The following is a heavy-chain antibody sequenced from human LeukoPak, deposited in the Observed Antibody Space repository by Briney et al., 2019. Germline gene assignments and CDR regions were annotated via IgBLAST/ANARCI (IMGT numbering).Heavy chain of an antibody. J-gene: IGHJ4*02. CDR2: ISGSGDST. D-gene: IGHD1-26*01. CDR3: AKAGSIRFDY. Sequence: PGGSLRLSCAASGFTFNSYDMSWVRQAPGKGLEWVSAISGSGDSTYYADSVKGRFTISRDNSKNTLYLQMNSLRAEDTAVYYCAKAGSIRFDYWGQGTLVTVSS. V-gene: IGHV3-23*01. CDR1: GFTFNSYD.